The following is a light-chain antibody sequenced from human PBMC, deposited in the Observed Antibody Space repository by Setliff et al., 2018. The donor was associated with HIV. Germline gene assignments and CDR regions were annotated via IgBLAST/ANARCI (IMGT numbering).Light chain of an antibody. V-gene: IGLV2-14*03. CDR1: SSDVGYYNF. CDR2: DVS. J-gene: IGLJ1*01. Sequence: QSVLTQRASVSGSLGQSITISCTRTSSDVGYYNFVSWYQQHPGKAPKLMIFDVSNRPSGVSNRLSGSKSGNTASLTISGLQAEDEADYYCSSYTSSNTIFETGTKVTVL. CDR3: SSYTSSNTI.